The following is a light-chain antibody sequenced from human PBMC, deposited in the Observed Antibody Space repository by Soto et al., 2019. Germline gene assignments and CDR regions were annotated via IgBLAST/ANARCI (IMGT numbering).Light chain of an antibody. CDR2: EVS. Sequence: QSALTQPASVSGSPGQSITISCTGTSSDVGGYNYVSWYQHHPGKAPKLMIYEVSNRPSGVSNRFSGSKSGNTASLTISGLQGEDEADYYCSSYRRSSTLIFGGGTKLTVL. CDR3: SSYRRSSTLI. CDR1: SSDVGGYNY. J-gene: IGLJ2*01. V-gene: IGLV2-14*01.